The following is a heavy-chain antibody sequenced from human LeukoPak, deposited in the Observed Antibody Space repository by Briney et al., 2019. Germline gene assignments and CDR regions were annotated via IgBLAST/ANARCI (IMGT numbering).Heavy chain of an antibody. Sequence: SETLSLTCTVSGVSISGHYWSWIRQPPGNGLEWIGFVYYSGRTRYNPSLHSRVTISADTSKNHLSLKLISVTAADTAVYYCARLLDNDSSGDPDTFDMWGQGIKVTVSS. V-gene: IGHV4-59*11. CDR2: VYYSGRT. D-gene: IGHD3-22*01. J-gene: IGHJ3*02. CDR3: ARLLDNDSSGDPDTFDM. CDR1: GVSISGHY.